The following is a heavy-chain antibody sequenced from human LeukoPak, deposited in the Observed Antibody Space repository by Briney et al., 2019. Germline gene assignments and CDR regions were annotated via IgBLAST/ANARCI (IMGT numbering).Heavy chain of an antibody. V-gene: IGHV3-21*01. Sequence: GGSLRPSCAASGFPFSTYSMNWVRQAPGKGLEWVSSITSSSDSKYYANSIKGRLTISRDNARNSLHLQMNSLRAEDTAVYYCARDQYGSSVGGMDVWGQGTTVTVSS. CDR3: ARDQYGSSVGGMDV. CDR2: ITSSSDSK. CDR1: GFPFSTYS. J-gene: IGHJ6*02. D-gene: IGHD6-6*01.